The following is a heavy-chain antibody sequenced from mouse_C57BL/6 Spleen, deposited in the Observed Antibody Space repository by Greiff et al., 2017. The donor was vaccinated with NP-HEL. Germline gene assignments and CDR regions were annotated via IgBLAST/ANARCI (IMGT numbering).Heavy chain of an antibody. CDR2: INPGSGGT. CDR3: ARPYGSSYDYAMGY. CDR1: GYAFTNYL. J-gene: IGHJ4*01. V-gene: IGHV1-54*01. D-gene: IGHD1-1*01. Sequence: QVQLKQSGAELVRPGTSVKVSCKASGYAFTNYLIEWVKQRPGQGLEWIGVINPGSGGTNYNEKFKGKATLTADKSSSTAYMQLSSLTSEDSAVYFCARPYGSSYDYAMGYWGQGTSVTVSS.